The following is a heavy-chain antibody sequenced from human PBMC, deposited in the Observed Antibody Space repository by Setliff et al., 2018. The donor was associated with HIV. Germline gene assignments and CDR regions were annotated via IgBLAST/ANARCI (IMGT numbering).Heavy chain of an antibody. D-gene: IGHD1-1*01. CDR1: GFTFSSFA. CDR2: ISGRSGRT. CDR3: ARPSVRMARNWYDFGY. J-gene: IGHJ4*02. Sequence: LRLSCAASGFTFSSFAMSWVRQAPGKGLEWVSGISGRSGRTYYADSVKGRFSISRDNSKNRLYLQMNSLRAEDTAVYYCARPSVRMARNWYDFGYWGQGTLVTVSS. V-gene: IGHV3-23*01.